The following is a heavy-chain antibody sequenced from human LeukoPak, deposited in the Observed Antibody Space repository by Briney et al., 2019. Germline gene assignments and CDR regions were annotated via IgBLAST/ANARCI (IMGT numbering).Heavy chain of an antibody. Sequence: GGSLRLSCAAFGFTFSTYWMSWVRQAPGKGLEWVANIRQDGSEKYYLDSVKGRFTISRDNAKNSLYLQMNSLRAEDTAVYFCTREAAAGIDYWGQGTLVTVSS. D-gene: IGHD6-13*01. J-gene: IGHJ4*02. CDR1: GFTFSTYW. CDR3: TREAAAGIDY. V-gene: IGHV3-7*01. CDR2: IRQDGSEK.